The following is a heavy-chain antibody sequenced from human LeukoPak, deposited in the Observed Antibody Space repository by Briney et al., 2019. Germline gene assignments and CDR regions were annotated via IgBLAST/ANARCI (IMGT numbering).Heavy chain of an antibody. J-gene: IGHJ5*02. CDR2: IIPIFGTA. D-gene: IGHD3-3*01. CDR1: GYTFTSYG. V-gene: IGHV1-69*13. Sequence: SVKVSCKASGYTFTSYGISWVRQAPGQGLEWMGGIIPIFGTANYAQKFQGRVTITADESTSTAYMELSSLRSEDTAVYYCARSSKTSAIFGVVIIGRGTFNWFDPWGQGTLVTVSS. CDR3: ARSSKTSAIFGVVIIGRGTFNWFDP.